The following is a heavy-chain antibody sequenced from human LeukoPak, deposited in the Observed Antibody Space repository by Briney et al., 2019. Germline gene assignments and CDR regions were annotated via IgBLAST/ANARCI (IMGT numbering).Heavy chain of an antibody. CDR3: AKDEVVPGYYYTDV. CDR1: GFTFDDYA. D-gene: IGHD2-2*01. CDR2: ISWNSGSI. J-gene: IGHJ6*03. V-gene: IGHV3-9*01. Sequence: GGSLRLSCAASGFTFDDYAMHWVRQAPGKGLEWVSGISWNSGSIGYADSVKGRFTISRDNAKNTMYLQMNSLNAEDTAVYYCAKDEVVPGYYYTDVWGRGTTVTISS.